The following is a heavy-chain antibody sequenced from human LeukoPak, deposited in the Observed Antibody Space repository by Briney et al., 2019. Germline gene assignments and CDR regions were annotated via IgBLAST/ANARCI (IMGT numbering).Heavy chain of an antibody. Sequence: PGGSLRLSCAASGFTFSSYSMNWVRQAPGKGLEWVSSISSSSSYIYYADSVKGRFIISRDNAKNSLYLQMNSPRAEDTAVYYCARDLLNQVARDYWGQGTLVTVSS. D-gene: IGHD1-14*01. J-gene: IGHJ4*02. CDR3: ARDLLNQVARDY. CDR2: ISSSSSYI. CDR1: GFTFSSYS. V-gene: IGHV3-21*01.